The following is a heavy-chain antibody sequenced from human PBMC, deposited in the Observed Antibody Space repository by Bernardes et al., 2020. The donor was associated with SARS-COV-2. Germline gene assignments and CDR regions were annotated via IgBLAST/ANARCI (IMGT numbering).Heavy chain of an antibody. J-gene: IGHJ5*01. Sequence: GGSLRLSCSASGFNFRDFYMTWTRQSPGQGLEWVSLISGSGNIKTYADSVKGRFTISRDNARNLVFLEMNSLRPEDTAVYYCARDGLESTTGWYPSDSWGHGTLVTVSS. D-gene: IGHD6-19*01. CDR1: GFNFRDFY. CDR3: ARDGLESTTGWYPSDS. V-gene: IGHV3-11*01. CDR2: ISGSGNIK.